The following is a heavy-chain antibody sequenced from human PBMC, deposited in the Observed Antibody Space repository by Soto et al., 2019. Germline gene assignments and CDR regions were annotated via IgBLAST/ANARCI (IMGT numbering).Heavy chain of an antibody. D-gene: IGHD6-6*01. CDR3: ARDNRQLAHAIDF. J-gene: IGHJ4*02. V-gene: IGHV3-9*01. CDR1: GFTFDDYA. CDR2: ISWNSGSI. Sequence: GGSLRLSCAASGFTFDDYAMHWVRQAPGKGLEWVSGISWNSGSIGYADSVKGRFTISRGNAKNSLYLQMNSLRAEDTAVYYCARDNRQLAHAIDFWGQGTLVTVSS.